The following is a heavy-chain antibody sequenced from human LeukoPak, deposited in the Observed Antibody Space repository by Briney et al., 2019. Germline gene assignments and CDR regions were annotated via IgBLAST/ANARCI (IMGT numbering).Heavy chain of an antibody. V-gene: IGHV3-66*02. CDR3: AGDSTLYYFDY. CDR1: GFTVSSNY. CDR2: IYSGGST. D-gene: IGHD2/OR15-2a*01. J-gene: IGHJ4*02. Sequence: GGSLRLSCAASGFTVSSNYMSWVRQAPGKGLEWVSVIYSGGSTYYADSVKGRFTISRDNSKNTLYLQMNSLRAEDTAVYYCAGDSTLYYFDYWGQGTLVTVSS.